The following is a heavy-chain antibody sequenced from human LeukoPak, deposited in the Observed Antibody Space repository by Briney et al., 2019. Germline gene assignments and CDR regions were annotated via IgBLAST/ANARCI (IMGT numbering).Heavy chain of an antibody. CDR2: IYPGDSDT. CDR1: GYSFTSYW. D-gene: IGHD6-19*01. Sequence: PGESLKISCKGSGYSFTSYWIGWVRQVPGKGLEWMGIIYPGDSDTRYSPSLQGQATISADKSISTAYLQWSSLKASDTAMYYCARHLPYSSGPPDYWGQGTLVTVSS. J-gene: IGHJ4*02. V-gene: IGHV5-51*01. CDR3: ARHLPYSSGPPDY.